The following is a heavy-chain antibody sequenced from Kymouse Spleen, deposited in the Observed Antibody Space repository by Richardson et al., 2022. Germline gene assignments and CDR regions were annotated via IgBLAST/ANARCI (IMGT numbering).Heavy chain of an antibody. V-gene: IGHV3-72*01. CDR2: TRNKANSYTT. Sequence: EVQLVESGGGLVQPGGSLRLSCAASGFTFSDHYMDWVRQAPGKGLEWVGRTRNKANSYTTEYAASVKGRFTISRDDSKNSLYLQMNSLKTEDTAVYYCAREQQLAFDYWGQGTLVTVSS. CDR1: GFTFSDHY. CDR3: AREQQLAFDY. J-gene: IGHJ4*02. D-gene: IGHD6-13*01.